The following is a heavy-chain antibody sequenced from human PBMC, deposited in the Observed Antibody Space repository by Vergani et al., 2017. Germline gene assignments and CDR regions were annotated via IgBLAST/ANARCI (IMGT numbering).Heavy chain of an antibody. CDR3: VRAPAVRFGATNIVHFDL. CDR2: INFSGTT. J-gene: IGHJ4*01. Sequence: QLQLQESGPGLVKPSQTLSLTCTVSGGSINSGDYFWTWIRQSPGKGLEWIGYINFSGTTSPNPSLKSRLVLSLDTSKNLLSLELTSVTAADSSVYYCVRAPAVRFGATNIVHFDLWGHGTLVTVSS. D-gene: IGHD2/OR15-2a*01. CDR1: GGSINSGDYF. V-gene: IGHV4-30-4*08.